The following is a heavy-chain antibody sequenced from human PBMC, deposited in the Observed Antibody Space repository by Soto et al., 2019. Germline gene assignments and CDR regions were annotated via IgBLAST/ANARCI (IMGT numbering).Heavy chain of an antibody. Sequence: VQLVESGGGLVKPGGSLRLSCAASGFTFNNAWMNWVRQAPGKGLEWVGRIKSKTDGVPTDYAASVKGRFTISRDDSKNTLYLQMNSLKTEDTAVYFCTTDPGTYSSAYWGQGTLVTVSS. J-gene: IGHJ4*02. V-gene: IGHV3-15*07. CDR3: TTDPGTYSSAY. D-gene: IGHD6-25*01. CDR2: IKSKTDGVPT. CDR1: GFTFNNAW.